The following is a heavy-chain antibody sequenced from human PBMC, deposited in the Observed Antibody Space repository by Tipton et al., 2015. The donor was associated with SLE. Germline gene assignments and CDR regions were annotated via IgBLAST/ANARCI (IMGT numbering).Heavy chain of an antibody. V-gene: IGHV4-34*01. Sequence: LRLSCAVYGGSFSGYYWSWIRQPPGKGLEWIGEINHSGSTNYNPSLKSRVTISVDTSKNQFSLKLSSVTAADTAVYYCARGGGDPWYYYMDVWGKGTTATVSS. J-gene: IGHJ6*03. CDR3: ARGGGDPWYYYMDV. CDR2: INHSGST. D-gene: IGHD3-16*01. CDR1: GGSFSGYY.